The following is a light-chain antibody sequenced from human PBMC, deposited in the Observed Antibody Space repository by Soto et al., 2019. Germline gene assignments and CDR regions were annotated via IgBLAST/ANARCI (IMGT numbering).Light chain of an antibody. Sequence: EIVMTQSPGTLSVSPGERATLSCRASQSVSSNLAWYQQKPGQAPRLLISDASTRATGIPARFSGSGSGTEFTLTISSLQSEDFAVYYCQQYHNWPITFGQGTRLEIK. CDR1: QSVSSN. CDR3: QQYHNWPIT. V-gene: IGKV3-15*01. CDR2: DAS. J-gene: IGKJ5*01.